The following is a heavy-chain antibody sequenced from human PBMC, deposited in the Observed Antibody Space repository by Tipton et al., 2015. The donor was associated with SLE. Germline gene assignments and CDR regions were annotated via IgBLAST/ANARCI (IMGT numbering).Heavy chain of an antibody. J-gene: IGHJ4*02. CDR1: GGSISSSSYY. D-gene: IGHD6-19*01. Sequence: LRLSCTVSGGSISSSSYYWGWIRQPPGKGLEWIGSIYYSGSTYYNPSLKSRVTIYVDTPKNQFSLKLSSVTAADTAVYYCAGYTSGWYNGPDYWGQGTLVTVSS. CDR2: IYYSGST. CDR3: AGYTSGWYNGPDY. V-gene: IGHV4-39*01.